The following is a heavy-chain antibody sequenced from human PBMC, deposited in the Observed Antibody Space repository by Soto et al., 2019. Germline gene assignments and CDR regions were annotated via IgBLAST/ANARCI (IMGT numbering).Heavy chain of an antibody. D-gene: IGHD7-27*01. J-gene: IGHJ3*02. Sequence: QLQLQESGPGLVKPSETLSLTCTVSGGSISSSSYYWGWIRQPPGKGLEWIGSIYYSGSTYYNPSLKSRVTISVDTSKNQFSLKLSSVTAADTAVYYCARLLGRWLQSHAFDIWGQGTMVTVSS. CDR1: GGSISSSSYY. CDR3: ARLLGRWLQSHAFDI. CDR2: IYYSGST. V-gene: IGHV4-39*01.